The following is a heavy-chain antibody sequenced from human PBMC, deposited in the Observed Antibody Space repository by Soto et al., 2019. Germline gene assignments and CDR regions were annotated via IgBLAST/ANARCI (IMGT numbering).Heavy chain of an antibody. D-gene: IGHD1-26*01. CDR1: GDSISSHY. CDR2: IYYTGSA. V-gene: IGHV4-59*08. Sequence: QVQLQESGPGLVKPSETLSLTCTVSGDSISSHYWSWIRQPPGKGLEWIGYIYYTGSADYNPSLKSRVTISVDMSKSHLSLRLNSVTAADTAVYYCARPKGTTPAVWYFDLWGRGTLVTVSS. CDR3: ARPKGTTPAVWYFDL. J-gene: IGHJ2*01.